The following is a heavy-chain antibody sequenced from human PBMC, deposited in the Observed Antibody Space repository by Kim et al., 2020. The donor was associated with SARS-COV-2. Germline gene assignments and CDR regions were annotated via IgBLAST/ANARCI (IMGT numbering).Heavy chain of an antibody. V-gene: IGHV3-9*01. CDR3: AKGPGFNYYYGMDV. J-gene: IGHJ6*02. Sequence: ADSVQGRFTNSRDNGKNSRYMQMNSLRAEDTALYYCAKGPGFNYYYGMDVWGQGTTVTVSS.